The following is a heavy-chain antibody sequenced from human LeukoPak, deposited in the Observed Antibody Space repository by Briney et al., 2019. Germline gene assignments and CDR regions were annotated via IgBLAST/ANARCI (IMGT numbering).Heavy chain of an antibody. CDR2: INHSGST. V-gene: IGHV4-34*01. CDR1: GGSFSGYY. Sequence: SETLSLTCAVYGGSFSGYYWSWLRQPPGKGLEWIGEINHSGSTNYNPSLKSRVTISVDTSKNQFSLQLSSVTAAETAVYYCARDKVSVYYYGMDVWGQGTTVIVSS. J-gene: IGHJ6*02. D-gene: IGHD6-6*01. CDR3: ARDKVSVYYYGMDV.